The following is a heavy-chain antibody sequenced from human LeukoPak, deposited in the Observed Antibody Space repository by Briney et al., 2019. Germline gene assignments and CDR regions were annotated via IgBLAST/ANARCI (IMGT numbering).Heavy chain of an antibody. D-gene: IGHD6-19*01. J-gene: IGHJ4*02. V-gene: IGHV1-8*01. CDR1: GYTFTSYD. CDR2: MNPNSGNT. CDR3: ARARSGWYPSHDY. Sequence: GASEKVSCKASGYTFTSYDINWVRQATGQGLEWMGWMNPNSGNTGYAQKFQGRVTMTRNTSISTAYMELSSLRSEDTAVYYCARARSGWYPSHDYWGQGTLVTVSS.